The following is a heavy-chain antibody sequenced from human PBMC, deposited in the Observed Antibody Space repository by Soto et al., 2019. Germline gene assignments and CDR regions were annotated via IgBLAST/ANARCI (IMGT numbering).Heavy chain of an antibody. CDR2: ISAYNANT. Sequence: QVHLVQSGAEVKKPGASVKVSCKASGYTFTTYGIAWVRQAPGQGLEWMGWISAYNANTDYAQRLPGRVTITTDTSTSTAHMELRSLRSDDTAVYSCARGRYLDYWCQGTLVTVSS. CDR3: ARGRYLDY. V-gene: IGHV1-18*01. CDR1: GYTFTTYG. D-gene: IGHD1-26*01. J-gene: IGHJ4*02.